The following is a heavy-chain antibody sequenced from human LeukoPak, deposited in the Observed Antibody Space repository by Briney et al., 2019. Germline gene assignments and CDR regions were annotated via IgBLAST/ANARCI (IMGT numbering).Heavy chain of an antibody. CDR2: IKQDGSEK. CDR3: ARVSLYHYYMDV. J-gene: IGHJ6*03. Sequence: PGGSLRLSCAASGFSFNYYWMSWVRQAPGKGLEWVAKIKQDGSEKYYVDSVKGRFTISRDNAKNSLYLQMNSLKAEDMAIYYCARVSLYHYYMDVWGKGTTVTVSS. V-gene: IGHV3-7*01. CDR1: GFSFNYYW.